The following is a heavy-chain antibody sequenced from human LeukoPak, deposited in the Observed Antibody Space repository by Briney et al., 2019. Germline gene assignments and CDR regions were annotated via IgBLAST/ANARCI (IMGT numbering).Heavy chain of an antibody. CDR3: AKDRDDSRGYYVFDS. Sequence: PGGSLRLSCAASGFTFSSYAMSWVRQAPGKGLEWVSAISGSGGSTYYADSVKGRFTISRDNSKNTLYLQMNSLRAEDTAVYYCAKDRDDSRGYYVFDSWGQGTLVTVSS. V-gene: IGHV3-23*01. CDR1: GFTFSSYA. J-gene: IGHJ4*02. D-gene: IGHD3-22*01. CDR2: ISGSGGST.